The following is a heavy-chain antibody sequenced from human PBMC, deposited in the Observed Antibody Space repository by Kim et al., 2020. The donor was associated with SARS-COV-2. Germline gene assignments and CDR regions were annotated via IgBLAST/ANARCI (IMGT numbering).Heavy chain of an antibody. Sequence: GGSLRLSCVASGFTVSSNNMNWVRQAPGKGLEWVSLIYSAGSTYYADSVKGRFTISRDNYKNTLYLQMNSLRAEDTAVYYCAREGAVAGRIDYWGQGTLVTVST. D-gene: IGHD6-19*01. CDR1: GFTVSSNN. V-gene: IGHV3-53*01. CDR2: IYSAGST. J-gene: IGHJ4*02. CDR3: AREGAVAGRIDY.